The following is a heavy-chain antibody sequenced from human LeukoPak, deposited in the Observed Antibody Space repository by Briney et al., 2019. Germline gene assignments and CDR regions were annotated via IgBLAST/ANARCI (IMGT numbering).Heavy chain of an antibody. V-gene: IGHV4-59*01. D-gene: IGHD6-6*01. Sequence: SDTLSLTCIVAVYCINNDFWSWIRQPPGNGLACIGLVSYSGSTNYNPSLKSRVTRSVDTSKTKFSLKLTSVTAADTAIYYCARDRRPTKYQLQYAYFENWGQGVLVTVSS. CDR1: VYCINNDF. CDR2: VSYSGST. CDR3: ARDRRPTKYQLQYAYFEN. J-gene: IGHJ4*02.